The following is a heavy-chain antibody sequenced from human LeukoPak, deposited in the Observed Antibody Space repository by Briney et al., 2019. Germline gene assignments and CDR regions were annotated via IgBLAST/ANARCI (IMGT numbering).Heavy chain of an antibody. V-gene: IGHV3-23*01. CDR1: GFTFSSYA. D-gene: IGHD3-10*01. CDR2: ISGSGGST. CDR3: ANLDRVTMVRGVISY. J-gene: IGHJ4*02. Sequence: GGSLILSCAASGFTFSSYAMSWVRQAPGKGLEWVSAISGSGGSTYYADSVKGRFTISRDNSKNTLYLQMNSLRAEDTAVYYCANLDRVTMVRGVISYWGQGTLVTVSS.